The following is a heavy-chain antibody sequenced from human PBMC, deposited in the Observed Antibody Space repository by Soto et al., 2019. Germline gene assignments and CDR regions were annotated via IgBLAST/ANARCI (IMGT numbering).Heavy chain of an antibody. D-gene: IGHD3-22*01. V-gene: IGHV4-30-4*01. J-gene: IGHJ4*02. Sequence: PSETLSLTCTVSGGSISSGDYYWSWIRQPPGKGLEWIGYIYYSGSTYYNPSLKSRVTISVDTSKNQFSLKLSSVTAADTAVYYCARESYYYDSSGSNFDYWGQGTLVTVS. CDR1: GGSISSGDYY. CDR2: IYYSGST. CDR3: ARESYYYDSSGSNFDY.